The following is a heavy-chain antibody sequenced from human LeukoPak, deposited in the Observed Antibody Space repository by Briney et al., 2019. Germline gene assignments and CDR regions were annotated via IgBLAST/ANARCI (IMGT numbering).Heavy chain of an antibody. CDR1: GSTFSSYS. D-gene: IGHD6-13*01. CDR3: ARQAGGGHSSSPSPSDY. J-gene: IGHJ4*02. V-gene: IGHV3-21*01. Sequence: GGSLRLSCAASGSTFSSYSMDWVRQAPGKGLERVSSISSSSSYIYYADSVKGRFAISRDNAKNSLYLQMNSLRAEDTAVYYCARQAGGGHSSSPSPSDYWGQGTLVTVSS. CDR2: ISSSSSYI.